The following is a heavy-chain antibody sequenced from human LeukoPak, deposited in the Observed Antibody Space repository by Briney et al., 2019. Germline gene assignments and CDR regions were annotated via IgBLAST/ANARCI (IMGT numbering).Heavy chain of an antibody. V-gene: IGHV1-8*01. J-gene: IGHJ4*02. CDR3: ARLLGYYDSSGYYYSYFDY. CDR1: GYTFTSYD. D-gene: IGHD3-22*01. Sequence: GASVKVSCKASGYTFTSYDINWVRQATGQGLEGVGWMNPNSGNTGYAQKFQGRVTMTRNTSISTAYMELSSLRSEDTAVYYCARLLGYYDSSGYYYSYFDYWGQGTLVTVSS. CDR2: MNPNSGNT.